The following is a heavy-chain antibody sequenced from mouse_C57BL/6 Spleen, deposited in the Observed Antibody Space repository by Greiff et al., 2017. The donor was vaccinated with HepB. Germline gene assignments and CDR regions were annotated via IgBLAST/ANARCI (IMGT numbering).Heavy chain of an antibody. V-gene: IGHV1-26*01. CDR3: AREVRLYAMDY. D-gene: IGHD2-2*01. CDR1: GYTFTDYY. Sequence: VQLQQSGPELVKPGASVKISCKASGYTFTDYYMNWVKQSHGKSLEWIGDINPNNGGTSYNQKFKGKATLTVDKSSSTAYMELRSLTSEDSAVYYCAREVRLYAMDYWGQGTSVTVSS. CDR2: INPNNGGT. J-gene: IGHJ4*01.